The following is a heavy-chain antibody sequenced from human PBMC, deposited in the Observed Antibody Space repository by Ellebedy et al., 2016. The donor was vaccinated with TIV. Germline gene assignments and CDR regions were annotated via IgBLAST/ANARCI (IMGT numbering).Heavy chain of an antibody. CDR2: IYPVDSNT. CDR3: VRGPLGYCSGGSCSADY. J-gene: IGHJ4*02. D-gene: IGHD2-15*01. Sequence: PGGSLRLSCKGSGYSFTSYWIGWVRQMPGKGLEWMGNIYPVDSNTAYSPSFQGQVTISADKSISSAYLQWSSLKASDTAMYYCVRGPLGYCSGGSCSADYWGQGTLVTVSS. V-gene: IGHV5-51*01. CDR1: GYSFTSYW.